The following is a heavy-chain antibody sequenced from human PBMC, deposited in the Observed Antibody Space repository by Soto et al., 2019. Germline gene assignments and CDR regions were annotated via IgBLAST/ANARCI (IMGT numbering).Heavy chain of an antibody. CDR2: IWYDGSNK. CDR3: ASEYCSGGSCYYYVMDV. D-gene: IGHD2-15*01. Sequence: QVQLVESGGGVVQPGRSLRLSCAASGFTFSSYGMHWVRQAPGKGLEWVAVIWYDGSNKYYADSVKGRFTISRDNSKNTLYLQMSSLRAENTAVYYGASEYCSGGSCYYYVMDVWGQGTTVTVSS. J-gene: IGHJ6*02. CDR1: GFTFSSYG. V-gene: IGHV3-33*01.